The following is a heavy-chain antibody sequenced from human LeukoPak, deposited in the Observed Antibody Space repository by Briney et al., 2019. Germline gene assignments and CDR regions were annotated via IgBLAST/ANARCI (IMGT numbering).Heavy chain of an antibody. CDR3: ARGFRRPEDYPSSSWYPPIH. V-gene: IGHV1-8*01. CDR2: MNPNSGNT. Sequence: ASVKVSCKASGYTFTSYDINWVRQATGQGLEWMGWMNPNSGNTGYAQKFQGRVTMTRNTSISTAYMELSSLRSEDTAVYYCARGFRRPEDYPSSSWYPPIHWGQGTLVTVSS. D-gene: IGHD6-13*01. CDR1: GYTFTSYD. J-gene: IGHJ4*02.